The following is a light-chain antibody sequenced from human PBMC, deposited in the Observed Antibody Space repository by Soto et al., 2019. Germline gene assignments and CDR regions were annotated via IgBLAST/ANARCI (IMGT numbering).Light chain of an antibody. CDR1: QSVSRTY. Sequence: EIVLTQSPATLSLSPGERATLSCRASQSVSRTYLAWYQQKPVQAPRLLIYAKSSRATGIPDRFSGSGSGTDFTLTISRLEPEDFAVYYCQQYGRSGTFGQGTKVDIK. J-gene: IGKJ1*01. CDR3: QQYGRSGT. CDR2: AKS. V-gene: IGKV3-20*01.